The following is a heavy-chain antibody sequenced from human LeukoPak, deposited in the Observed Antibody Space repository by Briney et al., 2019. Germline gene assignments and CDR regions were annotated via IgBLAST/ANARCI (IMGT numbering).Heavy chain of an antibody. CDR2: IYSGGST. J-gene: IGHJ4*02. D-gene: IGHD1-26*01. CDR3: SKALGGSNYVYYFDD. CDR1: GFTVSSNY. Sequence: GGSLRLSCAASGFTVSSNYMSWVRQAPGKGLEWVSVIYSGGSTYYADSVKGRFTISRDYSKNTLFLQVNSLRAEDTAVYYCSKALGGSNYVYYFDDWGQGTLVTVSS. V-gene: IGHV3-53*01.